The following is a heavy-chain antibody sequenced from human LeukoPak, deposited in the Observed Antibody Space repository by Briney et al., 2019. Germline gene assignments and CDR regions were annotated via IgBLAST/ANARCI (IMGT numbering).Heavy chain of an antibody. V-gene: IGHV3-11*01. J-gene: IGHJ6*03. CDR1: GFTFTDYY. Sequence: PGESLRLSCAASGFTFTDYYMSWIRQAPGKGLEWVSYISSSGGTKYYADSVKGRFTISRDNAKNSLYLQMDSLRDEDTAIYFCARGGGGVTGYWGEYTYYLDVWGEGTTVTVSS. CDR3: ARGGGGVTGYWGEYTYYLDV. D-gene: IGHD3-9*01. CDR2: ISSSGGTK.